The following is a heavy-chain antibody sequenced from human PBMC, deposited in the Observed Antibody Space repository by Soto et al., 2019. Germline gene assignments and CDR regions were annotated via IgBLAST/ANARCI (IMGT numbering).Heavy chain of an antibody. CDR3: ARLTTVNYFDY. CDR1: GGTFSSYA. Sequence: ASVKVSCKASGGTFSSYAISWVRQAPGQGLEWMGGIIPIFGTANYAQKFQGRVTITADKSTSTAYMELSSLRSEDTAVYYCARLTTVNYFDYWGQGTLVTVSS. D-gene: IGHD4-4*01. CDR2: IIPIFGTA. J-gene: IGHJ4*02. V-gene: IGHV1-69*06.